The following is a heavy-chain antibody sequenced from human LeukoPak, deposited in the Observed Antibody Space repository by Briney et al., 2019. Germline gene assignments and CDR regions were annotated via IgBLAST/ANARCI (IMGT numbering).Heavy chain of an antibody. V-gene: IGHV3-66*04. J-gene: IGHJ4*02. CDR3: ARHPSAALYGDYGDY. CDR1: GFTVSSNY. D-gene: IGHD4-17*01. CDR2: IYSGGST. Sequence: PGGSLRLSCAASGFTVSSNYMSWVRQAPGKGLEWVSVIYSGGSTYYADSVKGRFTISRDNSKNTLYLQMNSLRAEDTAVYYCARHPSAALYGDYGDYWGQGTLVTVSS.